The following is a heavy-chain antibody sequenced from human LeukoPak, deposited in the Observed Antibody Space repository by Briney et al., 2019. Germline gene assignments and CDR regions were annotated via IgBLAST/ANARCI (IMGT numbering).Heavy chain of an antibody. D-gene: IGHD3-10*01. CDR2: IIPIFGTA. CDR1: GGTFSSYA. CDR3: ARSSYYGSGSYFAYYYYMDV. Sequence: GASVKVSCKASGGTFSSYAISWVRQAPGQGLEWMGGIIPIFGTANYAQRFQGRVTITADESTSTAYMELSSLRSEDTAVYYCARSSYYGSGSYFAYYYYMDVWGKGTTVTIS. J-gene: IGHJ6*03. V-gene: IGHV1-69*13.